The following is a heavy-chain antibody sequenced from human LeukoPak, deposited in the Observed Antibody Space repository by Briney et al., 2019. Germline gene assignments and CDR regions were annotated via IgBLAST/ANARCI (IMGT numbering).Heavy chain of an antibody. CDR2: ISQDGSDT. D-gene: IGHD1-26*01. J-gene: IGHJ4*02. CDR3: ARDLSATARAYDY. CDR1: GFTFSNYW. V-gene: IGHV3-74*01. Sequence: GGSLRLSCEASGFTFSNYWIHWVRQAPGKGLEWVSRISQDGSDTIYADSVKGRLTVSRDNAKNTVFLQMNSLRAEDTAVYYCARDLSATARAYDYWGQGTLVTVSS.